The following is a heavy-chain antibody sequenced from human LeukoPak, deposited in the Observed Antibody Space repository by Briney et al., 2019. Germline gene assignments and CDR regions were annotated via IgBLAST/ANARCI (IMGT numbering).Heavy chain of an antibody. CDR2: INPNSGGT. D-gene: IGHD6-19*01. V-gene: IGHV1-2*02. CDR1: GYTFTGYY. CDR3: ARDHWGAVAGFDY. J-gene: IGHJ4*02. Sequence: ASVKVSCKASGYTFTGYYIHWVRQAPGQGLEWMGWINPNSGGTNYAQKFQGRVTMTRDTSISTAYMELSRLRSDDTAVYYCARDHWGAVAGFDYWGQGTLVTVSS.